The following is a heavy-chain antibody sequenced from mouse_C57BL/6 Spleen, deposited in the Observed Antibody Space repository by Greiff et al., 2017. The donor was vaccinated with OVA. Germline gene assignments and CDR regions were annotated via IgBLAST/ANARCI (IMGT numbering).Heavy chain of an antibody. CDR2: ISSGGSYT. J-gene: IGHJ3*01. V-gene: IGHV5-6*02. Sequence: EVMLVESGGDLVKPGGSLKLSCAASGFTFSSYGMSWVRQTPDKRLEWVATISSGGSYTYYPDSVKGRFTISRDNAKNTLYLQMSSLKSEDTAMYYWARHEYYGSNSSWFAYWGQGTLVTVSA. CDR3: ARHEYYGSNSSWFAY. CDR1: GFTFSSYG. D-gene: IGHD1-1*01.